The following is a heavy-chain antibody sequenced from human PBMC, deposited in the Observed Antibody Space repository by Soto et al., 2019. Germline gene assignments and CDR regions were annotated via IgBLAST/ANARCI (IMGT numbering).Heavy chain of an antibody. CDR3: ARVGSDYDEEIFDY. CDR1: GGTFSSYA. Sequence: ASVKVSCKASGGTFSSYAISWVRQAPGQGLEWMGGIIPIFGTANYAQKFQGRVTITADKSTSTAYMELSSLRSEDTAVYYCARVGSDYDEEIFDYWGQGTRVTVSS. D-gene: IGHD5-12*01. CDR2: IIPIFGTA. V-gene: IGHV1-69*06. J-gene: IGHJ4*02.